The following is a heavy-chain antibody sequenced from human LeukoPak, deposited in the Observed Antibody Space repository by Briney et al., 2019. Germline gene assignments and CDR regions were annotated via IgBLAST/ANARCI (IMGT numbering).Heavy chain of an antibody. Sequence: PGGSLRLSCAASGITFGNNWMHWVRQGPGKGLVWISRINSDGGGAIYADSVKGRFTVSRDNAKNSLYLQMNSLRAEDTAVYYCARDTLRHFDWLPEGVDIWGQGTMVTVSS. CDR3: ARDTLRHFDWLPEGVDI. J-gene: IGHJ3*02. CDR1: GITFGNNW. V-gene: IGHV3-74*01. D-gene: IGHD3-9*01. CDR2: INSDGGGA.